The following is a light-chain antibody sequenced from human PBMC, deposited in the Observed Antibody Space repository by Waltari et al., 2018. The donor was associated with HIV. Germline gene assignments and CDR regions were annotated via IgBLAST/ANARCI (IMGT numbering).Light chain of an antibody. Sequence: QSVPTQPPSASGTPGQRVAISCSGSNSNIGSTFVYWYQPLPGTAPKLLIYKDNQRPSGVPERFSASKSGSSSSLAISGLRSEDEAEYYCATWDDILSGYLFGTGTKVTVL. CDR3: ATWDDILSGYL. J-gene: IGLJ1*01. CDR1: NSNIGSTF. CDR2: KDN. V-gene: IGLV1-47*01.